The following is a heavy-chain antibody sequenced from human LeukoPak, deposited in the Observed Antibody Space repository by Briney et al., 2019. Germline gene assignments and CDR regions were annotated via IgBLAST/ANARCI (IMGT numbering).Heavy chain of an antibody. J-gene: IGHJ4*02. CDR3: ARGGDYYDSSGPPYYFDY. D-gene: IGHD3-22*01. CDR1: GGSISCGDHY. CDR2: TYYRGST. V-gene: IGHV4-30-4*01. Sequence: SQTLSLTCPVSGGSISCGDHYWSWIRQPPGKHLEWIGYTYYRGSTYYNPSLKSRVTISVDMSQKQFALKLSSVTAAGTAVYYCARGGDYYDSSGPPYYFDYWGQGTLLTVSS.